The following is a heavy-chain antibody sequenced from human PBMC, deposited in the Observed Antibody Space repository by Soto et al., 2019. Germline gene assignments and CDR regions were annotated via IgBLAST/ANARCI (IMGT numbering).Heavy chain of an antibody. CDR2: ISGSGDST. J-gene: IGHJ1*01. D-gene: IGHD6-19*01. V-gene: IGHV3-23*01. Sequence: GGSLRLSFAVSGVTFCSHWMDWVRQAPGKGLEWVSGISGSGDSTYYADSVKGRFTISRDNSKKTVYLQMNSLRAEDTAVYYCAKGVPGIAVAGTGYFQHWGQGTLVTVSS. CDR3: AKGVPGIAVAGTGYFQH. CDR1: GVTFCSHW.